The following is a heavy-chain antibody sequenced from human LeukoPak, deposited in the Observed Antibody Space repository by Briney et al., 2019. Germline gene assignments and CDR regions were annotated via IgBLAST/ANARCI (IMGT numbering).Heavy chain of an antibody. V-gene: IGHV1-46*01. D-gene: IGHD5-18*01. CDR2: INPSGGST. CDR3: ARDPGYSYGYDGVYFDY. CDR1: GYTFTSYY. J-gene: IGHJ4*02. Sequence: ASVKVSCKASGYTFTSYYMHWVRQAPGQGLEWMGIINPSGGSTSYAQKFQGRVTMTRDMSTSTVYMELSSLRSEDTAVYYCARDPGYSYGYDGVYFDYWGQGTLVTVSS.